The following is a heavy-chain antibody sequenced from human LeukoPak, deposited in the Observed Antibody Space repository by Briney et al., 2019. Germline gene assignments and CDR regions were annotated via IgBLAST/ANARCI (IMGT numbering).Heavy chain of an antibody. Sequence: GGSLRLSCAASGFSFSNFAMNWVRLAPGKGLEWVSSISGSGGNTYYADSVNGRVTISRDNSMDTLYLQMNSLRAEDTAVYYCARDPDLSGYSFFDYWGQGTLVTVSS. CDR2: ISGSGGNT. D-gene: IGHD3-22*01. CDR1: GFSFSNFA. V-gene: IGHV3-23*01. CDR3: ARDPDLSGYSFFDY. J-gene: IGHJ4*02.